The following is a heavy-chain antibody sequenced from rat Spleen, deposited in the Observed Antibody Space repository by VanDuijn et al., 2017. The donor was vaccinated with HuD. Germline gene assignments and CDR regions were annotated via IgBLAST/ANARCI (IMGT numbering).Heavy chain of an antibody. J-gene: IGHJ4*01. Sequence: EIQLQESGPGLVKPSQSLSLTCSVTGYTITSGYDWSWIRKFPGNKMEWLRYISYSGSTNYNPSLKSRISITRDTSKNQFFLQLNSVTTEDTATYYCASPVAWGQGASVTVSS. V-gene: IGHV3-4*01. CDR3: ASPVA. CDR2: ISYSGST. CDR1: GYTITSGY.